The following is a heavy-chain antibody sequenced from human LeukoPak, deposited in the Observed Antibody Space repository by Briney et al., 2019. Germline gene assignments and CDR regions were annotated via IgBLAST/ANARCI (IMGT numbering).Heavy chain of an antibody. CDR2: ISPSGDIT. J-gene: IGHJ4*02. Sequence: GGSLRLSCAASGYTFSRHGMNWVRQAPGKGLEWVSGISPSGDITYYADSVKGRFTISRDNSRNTLYLQMNSLRAEDTAVYYCARSGLSRFGFWGQGTLVTVSS. CDR3: ARSGLSRFGF. D-gene: IGHD2/OR15-2a*01. V-gene: IGHV3-23*01. CDR1: GYTFSRHG.